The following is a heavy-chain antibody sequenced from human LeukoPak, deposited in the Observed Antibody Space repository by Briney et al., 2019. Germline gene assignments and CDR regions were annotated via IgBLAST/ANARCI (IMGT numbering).Heavy chain of an antibody. CDR3: ARGIAAAGTLI. CDR1: GFTFSSYS. Sequence: PGGSLRLSCAASGFTFSSYSMNWVRQAPGKGLEWVSSISSSSSYIYYADSVKGRFTISRDNAKNLLYLQMNSLRAEDTAVYYCARGIAAAGTLIWGQGTMVTVSS. J-gene: IGHJ3*02. D-gene: IGHD6-13*01. CDR2: ISSSSSYI. V-gene: IGHV3-21*01.